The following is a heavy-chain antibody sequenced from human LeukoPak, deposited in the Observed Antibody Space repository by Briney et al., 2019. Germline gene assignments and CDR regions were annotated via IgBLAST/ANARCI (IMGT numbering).Heavy chain of an antibody. V-gene: IGHV3-30*18. J-gene: IGHJ6*04. D-gene: IGHD4-17*01. CDR1: GFTFSSYS. CDR2: ISYDGSNK. CDR3: AKDRDMTTDYGMDV. Sequence: GGSLRLSCAASGFTFSSYSMHWVRQAPGKGLEWVAVISYDGSNKYYADSVKGRFTISRDNSKNTLYLQMNSLRAEDTAVYYCAKDRDMTTDYGMDVWGKGTTVTVSS.